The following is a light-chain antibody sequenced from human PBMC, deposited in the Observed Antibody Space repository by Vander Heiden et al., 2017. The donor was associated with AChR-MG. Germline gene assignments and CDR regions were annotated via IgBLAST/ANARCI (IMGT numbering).Light chain of an antibody. CDR1: ISDIGSYNY. J-gene: IGLJ2*01. CDR2: DVT. Sequence: QSALTQPPSASGSPGQSVTISCTGTISDIGSYNYVSWYQQYPGKAPKLLMHDVTERPSGVSDRFSGSKSGNTDSLTVSGLQAEDEAEDYCSTYAGINNLVIFGGGTKLTVL. V-gene: IGLV2-8*01. CDR3: STYAGINNLVI.